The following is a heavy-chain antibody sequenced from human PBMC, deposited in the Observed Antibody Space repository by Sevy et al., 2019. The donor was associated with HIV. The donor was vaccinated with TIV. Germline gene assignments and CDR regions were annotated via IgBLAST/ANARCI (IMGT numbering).Heavy chain of an antibody. CDR1: GGSISAYY. J-gene: IGHJ5*02. CDR2: IYYTGST. V-gene: IGHV4-59*01. D-gene: IGHD5-12*01. CDR3: TRSPPVRSGDDSLNWFDP. Sequence: SETLSPTCTVSGGSISAYYWSWIRQPPGKALEYIGFIYYTGSTYYNPSLKNRVTISVDTSKNQFSLNLSSVTAADTAVYYCTRSPPVRSGDDSLNWFDPWGQGTVVTVSS.